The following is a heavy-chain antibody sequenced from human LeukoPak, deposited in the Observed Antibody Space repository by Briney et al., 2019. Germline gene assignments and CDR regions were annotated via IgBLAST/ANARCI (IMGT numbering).Heavy chain of an antibody. CDR3: ARGGPDRIDY. D-gene: IGHD1-14*01. V-gene: IGHV1-2*02. Sequence: ASVKVSCKASGYSFADYYMHWVRQAPGQGLEWMGWIKPNSGDTRSAQKFQGRVIMTRDTSTGTAYMELSSLRSEDTAVYYCARGGPDRIDYWGQGTLVTVSS. CDR2: IKPNSGDT. J-gene: IGHJ4*02. CDR1: GYSFADYY.